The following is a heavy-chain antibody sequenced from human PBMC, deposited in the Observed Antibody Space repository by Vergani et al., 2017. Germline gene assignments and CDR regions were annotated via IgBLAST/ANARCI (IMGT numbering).Heavy chain of an antibody. CDR1: GFSFRNAW. CDR3: ARDYILTGYVDY. J-gene: IGHJ4*02. V-gene: IGHV3-21*01. CDR2: ISSSSSYI. Sequence: EVQLVESGGGIVKPGGSLRLSCVASGFSFRNAWMNWVRLTPGKGLEWVSSISSSSSYIYYADSVKGRFTITRDNAKNSLYLQMNSLRAEDTAVYYCARDYILTGYVDYWGQGTLVTVSS. D-gene: IGHD3-9*01.